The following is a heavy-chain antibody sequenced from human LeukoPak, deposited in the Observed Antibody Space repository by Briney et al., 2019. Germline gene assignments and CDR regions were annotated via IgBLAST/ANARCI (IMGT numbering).Heavy chain of an antibody. CDR3: AKDGFWSANPFYFDY. CDR2: ISGSGGST. J-gene: IGHJ4*02. D-gene: IGHD3-3*01. Sequence: GGSLRLSCAASGFTFSSYAMSWVRQAPGKGLEGVSAISGSGGSTYYADSVKGRFTISRDNSKNTLYLQMNSLRAEDTAVYYCAKDGFWSANPFYFDYWGQGTLVTVSS. V-gene: IGHV3-23*01. CDR1: GFTFSSYA.